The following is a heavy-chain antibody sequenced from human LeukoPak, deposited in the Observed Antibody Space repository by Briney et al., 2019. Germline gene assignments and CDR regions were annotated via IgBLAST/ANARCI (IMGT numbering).Heavy chain of an antibody. CDR1: GFTFSSNW. V-gene: IGHV3-21*01. CDR2: ISSGSSYI. D-gene: IGHD3-10*01. J-gene: IGHJ5*02. Sequence: GGSLRLSCAGSGFTFSSNWMHWVRQAPGKGLEWVSSISSGSSYIYYADSVKGRFTISRDNANNSLYLQMNSLRAEDTAVYYRASRRGAYRDWFDPWGQGTLVTVSS. CDR3: ASRRGAYRDWFDP.